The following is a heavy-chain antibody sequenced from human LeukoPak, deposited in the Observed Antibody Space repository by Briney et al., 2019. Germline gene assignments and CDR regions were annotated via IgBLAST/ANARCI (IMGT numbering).Heavy chain of an antibody. V-gene: IGHV4-34*01. CDR2: INHSGST. Sequence: SETLSLPCAVYGVSFSGHYWLWIREPPGKGLEWIGEINHSGSTNYNPSLKSRVTISVDTSKNQFSLKLSSVTAADTAVYYCARRSGYYQTFDYWGQGTLVTVSS. D-gene: IGHD3-22*01. J-gene: IGHJ4*02. CDR1: GVSFSGHY. CDR3: ARRSGYYQTFDY.